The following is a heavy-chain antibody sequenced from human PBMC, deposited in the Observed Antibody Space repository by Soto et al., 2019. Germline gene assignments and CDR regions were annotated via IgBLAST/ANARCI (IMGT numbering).Heavy chain of an antibody. D-gene: IGHD2-2*01. Sequence: ASVKVSCKASGYTFTSYGISWVRQAPGQGLEWMGWMNANNGNTGYAQKFQGRVTMTRNTSISTAYMELSSLRSEDTAVYYCARVHCSSTSCWKNYYYYMDVWGKGTTVTVSS. CDR3: ARVHCSSTSCWKNYYYYMDV. CDR2: MNANNGNT. CDR1: GYTFTSYG. J-gene: IGHJ6*03. V-gene: IGHV1-8*02.